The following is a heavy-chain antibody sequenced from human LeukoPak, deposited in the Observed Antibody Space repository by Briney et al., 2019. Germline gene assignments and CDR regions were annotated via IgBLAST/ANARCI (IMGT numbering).Heavy chain of an antibody. D-gene: IGHD3-10*01. Sequence: GGSLRLSCAASGFTFSSYAMHWVRQAPGKGLEWVAVISYDGSNKYYADSVKGRFTISRDNAKNSLYLQMNSLRAEDTAVYYCASLLAPDSITMVRGPQNWFDPWGQGTLVTVSS. CDR1: GFTFSSYA. V-gene: IGHV3-30*04. J-gene: IGHJ5*02. CDR3: ASLLAPDSITMVRGPQNWFDP. CDR2: ISYDGSNK.